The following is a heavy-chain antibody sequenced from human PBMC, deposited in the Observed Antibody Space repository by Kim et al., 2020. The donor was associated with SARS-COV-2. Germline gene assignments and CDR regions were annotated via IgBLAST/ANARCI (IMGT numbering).Heavy chain of an antibody. CDR2: ISGSGGST. CDR3: AKGQVLQLWLRGYFDY. D-gene: IGHD5-18*01. J-gene: IGHJ4*03. Sequence: GGSLRLSCAASGFTFSSYAMSWVRQAPGKGLEWVSAISGSGGSTYYADSVTGRFTISRDNSKNTLYLQMNSLRAEDTAVYYCAKGQVLQLWLRGYFDYWGQRTLVTVSS. V-gene: IGHV3-23*01. CDR1: GFTFSSYA.